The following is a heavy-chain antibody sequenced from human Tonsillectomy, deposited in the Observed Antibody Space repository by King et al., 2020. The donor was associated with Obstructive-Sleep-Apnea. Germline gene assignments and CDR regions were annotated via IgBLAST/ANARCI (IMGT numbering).Heavy chain of an antibody. CDR2: INHSGRT. Sequence: VQLQQWGAGLLKPSETLSLTCAVYGGSFSGYYWSWIRQPPGKGLEWIGEINHSGRTNYNPSLKSRVTISVDTSKNQFSLKLSSVTAADTAVYYCARPKSSGWYRPVYFDYWGQGTLVTVSS. J-gene: IGHJ4*02. CDR3: ARPKSSGWYRPVYFDY. V-gene: IGHV4-34*01. CDR1: GGSFSGYY. D-gene: IGHD6-19*01.